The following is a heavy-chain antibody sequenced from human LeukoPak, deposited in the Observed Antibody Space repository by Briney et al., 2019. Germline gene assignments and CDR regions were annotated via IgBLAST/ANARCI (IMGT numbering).Heavy chain of an antibody. CDR1: GFTFSNYY. CDR2: ISDSGNTI. CDR3: AXSXLPXRSGRTEFFQH. J-gene: IGHJ1*01. Sequence: GGSLRLSCAASGFTFSNYYMTWIRQAPGKGLQWISFISDSGNTIYYADSVEGQFTISRDNAKNSLYLQMHSLRAEDTAMYYCAXSXLPXRSGRTEFFQHWGQGTLVTVSS. V-gene: IGHV3-11*01. D-gene: IGHD6-19*01.